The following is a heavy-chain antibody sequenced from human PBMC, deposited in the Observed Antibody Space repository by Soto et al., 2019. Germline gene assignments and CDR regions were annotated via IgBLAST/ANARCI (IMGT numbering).Heavy chain of an antibody. CDR3: VKDVIAAAGPHFDY. CDR2: ISSNGGST. Sequence: GESLKISCSASGFTFSSYAMHWVRQAPGKGLEYVSAISSNGGSTYYADSVKGRFTISRDNSKNTLYLQMSSLRAEDTAVYYCVKDVIAAAGPHFDYWGQGTLVTVSS. J-gene: IGHJ4*02. V-gene: IGHV3-64D*06. CDR1: GFTFSSYA. D-gene: IGHD6-13*01.